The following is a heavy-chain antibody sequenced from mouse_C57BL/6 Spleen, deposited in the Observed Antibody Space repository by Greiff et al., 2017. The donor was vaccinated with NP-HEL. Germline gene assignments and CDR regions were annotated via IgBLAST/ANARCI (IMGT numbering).Heavy chain of an antibody. Sequence: QVQLKQPGAELVKPGASVKLSCKASGYTFTSYWMHWVKQRPGRGLGWIGRIDPNSGGTKYNEKFKSKATLTVDKPSSTAYMQLSSLTSEDSAVYYCARRGGGSSYEDYYAMDYWGQGTSVTVSS. D-gene: IGHD1-1*01. V-gene: IGHV1-72*01. CDR3: ARRGGGSSYEDYYAMDY. J-gene: IGHJ4*01. CDR2: IDPNSGGT. CDR1: GYTFTSYW.